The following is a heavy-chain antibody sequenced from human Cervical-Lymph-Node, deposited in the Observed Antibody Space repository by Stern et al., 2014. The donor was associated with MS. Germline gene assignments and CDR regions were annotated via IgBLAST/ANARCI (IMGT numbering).Heavy chain of an antibody. CDR1: GGTFSSYA. CDR3: ARGELKEGLVRGMDV. CDR2: VIPIFGTA. D-gene: IGHD1-26*01. V-gene: IGHV1-69*01. Sequence: VHLVESGAEVKKPGSSVKVSCKASGGTFSSYALSWVRQAPGQGLEWMGGVIPIFGTANYAQKFQGRVTITADESTSTAYMELSSLRSEDTAVYYCARGELKEGLVRGMDVWGQGTTVPVSS. J-gene: IGHJ6*02.